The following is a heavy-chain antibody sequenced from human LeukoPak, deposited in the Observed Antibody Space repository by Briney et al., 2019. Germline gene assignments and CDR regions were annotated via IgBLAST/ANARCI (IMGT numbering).Heavy chain of an antibody. D-gene: IGHD2-2*01. J-gene: IGHJ4*02. CDR2: ISSSGGTI. CDR1: VFTFSDYY. Sequence: PGGSLRLSCAASVFTFSDYYMNWIRQAPGKGLEWVSYISSSGGTISYAHSLKGRFALSRDNATNSLSLHMNSLRAEDTAVYYCARSILPAANAIDYWGQGTLVTVSS. V-gene: IGHV3-11*04. CDR3: ARSILPAANAIDY.